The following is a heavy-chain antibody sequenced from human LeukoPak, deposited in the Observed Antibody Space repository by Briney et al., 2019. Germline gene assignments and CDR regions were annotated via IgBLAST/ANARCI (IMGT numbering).Heavy chain of an antibody. D-gene: IGHD1-14*01. J-gene: IGHJ6*02. Sequence: GGSLRLSCAASGFTFSSYAMNWVRQAPGKGLEWVASISGSGDSTNYRDSVKGRFTISRDNFKRTVHLEMSNLRADDTAMYYCVRRAAVRGMDFWGLGTTVIVSS. CDR3: VRRAAVRGMDF. CDR1: GFTFSSYA. CDR2: ISGSGDST. V-gene: IGHV3-23*01.